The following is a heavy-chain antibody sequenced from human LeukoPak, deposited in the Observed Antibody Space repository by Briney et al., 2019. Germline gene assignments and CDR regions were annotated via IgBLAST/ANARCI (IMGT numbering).Heavy chain of an antibody. J-gene: IGHJ4*02. CDR1: GFTFSSSW. CDR2: IKEDGSEY. D-gene: IGHD3-16*01. CDR3: ARDSAYFRFDY. V-gene: IGHV3-7*01. Sequence: GGSLRLSCAASGFTFSSSWMTLVRQAPGKGLEWVANIKEDGSEYNYVDSVKGRFTISRDNAKKSLYLQMNSLRAEDTAVYYCARDSAYFRFDYWGQGTLVTVSS.